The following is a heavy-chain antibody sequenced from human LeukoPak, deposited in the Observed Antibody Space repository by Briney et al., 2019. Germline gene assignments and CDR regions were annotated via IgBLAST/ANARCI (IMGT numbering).Heavy chain of an antibody. CDR3: ATNTAPVGFYFGY. Sequence: GGSLRLPCAASGITLSHHGMHWVRQAPGRGLEWVAAISYGGIEKFYADSVKGQFTISRDDSKNTVSLQMNSLRPEDTAVYYCATNTAPVGFYFGYWGQGTLATVSS. D-gene: IGHD5-18*01. V-gene: IGHV3-30*03. CDR1: GITLSHHG. CDR2: ISYGGIEK. J-gene: IGHJ4*02.